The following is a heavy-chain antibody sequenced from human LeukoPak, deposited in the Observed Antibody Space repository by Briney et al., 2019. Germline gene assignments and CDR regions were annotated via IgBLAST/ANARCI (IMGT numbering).Heavy chain of an antibody. D-gene: IGHD6-13*01. CDR1: GFTFSSYA. CDR3: AKEVFRSSSWYNWFDP. J-gene: IGHJ5*02. CDR2: ISGSGGST. Sequence: GGSLRLSCAASGFTFSSYAMSWVRQAPGKGLEWVSAISGSGGSTYYADSVKGRFTISRDNSKNTLYLQMNCLRAEDTAVYYCAKEVFRSSSWYNWFDPWGQGTLVTVSS. V-gene: IGHV3-23*01.